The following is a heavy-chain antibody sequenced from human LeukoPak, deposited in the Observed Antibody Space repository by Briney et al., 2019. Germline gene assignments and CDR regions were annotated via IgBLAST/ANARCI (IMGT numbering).Heavy chain of an antibody. CDR3: ARDPYSGGYGDYYYYYMDL. CDR2: ISSSGSTI. J-gene: IGHJ6*03. Sequence: GWSLRLSCAASGFTFSDYYMSWIRQAPGKGLEWVSYISSSGSTIYCADSVKGRFTISRDNAKNSLYLQMNSLRAEDTAVYYCARDPYSGGYGDYYYYYMDLWGQGTTVTISS. CDR1: GFTFSDYY. D-gene: IGHD1-26*01. V-gene: IGHV3-11*04.